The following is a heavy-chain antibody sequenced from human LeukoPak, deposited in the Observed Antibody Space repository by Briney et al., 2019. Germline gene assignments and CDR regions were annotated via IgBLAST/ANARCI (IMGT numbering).Heavy chain of an antibody. D-gene: IGHD3-9*01. V-gene: IGHV3-48*03. Sequence: GGSLRLSCAASGFTFSSYEMNWVRQAPGKGLEWVSYISSSGSTIYYADSVKGRFTISRDNVKNSLYLQMNSLRAEDTAVYYCARDHPLVLRYFDWLSRDRYFDYWGQGTLVTVSS. CDR1: GFTFSSYE. CDR3: ARDHPLVLRYFDWLSRDRYFDY. CDR2: ISSSGSTI. J-gene: IGHJ4*02.